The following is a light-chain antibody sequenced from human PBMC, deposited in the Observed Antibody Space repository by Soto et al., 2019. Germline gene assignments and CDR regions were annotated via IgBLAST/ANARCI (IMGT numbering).Light chain of an antibody. Sequence: QSALTQPRSVSGSPGQSVTISCTGTSIDVATFNYVSWYQQLPGKAPKLVIYDVSERPAGVPYRFSGSKSGNTASLTISGVEDEDEADYCCCSCAGNPFVFGTGTKVTVL. V-gene: IGLV2-11*01. CDR3: CSCAGNPFV. CDR1: SIDVATFNY. J-gene: IGLJ1*01. CDR2: DVS.